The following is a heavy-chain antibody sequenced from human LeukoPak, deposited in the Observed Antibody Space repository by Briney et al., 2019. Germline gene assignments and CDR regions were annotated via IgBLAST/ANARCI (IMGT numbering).Heavy chain of an antibody. D-gene: IGHD2-21*01. J-gene: IGHJ4*02. CDR1: GFTFSSYA. Sequence: QPGGSLRLSCAASGFTFSSYAMSWVRQAPGKGLEWVSVLYRGGNTYYADSVRGRFTISRDNSKNMVYLQVNSLTAEDTAVYYCARDRIEGATSDFDYWGQGTLVTVSS. V-gene: IGHV3-66*01. CDR2: LYRGGNT. CDR3: ARDRIEGATSDFDY.